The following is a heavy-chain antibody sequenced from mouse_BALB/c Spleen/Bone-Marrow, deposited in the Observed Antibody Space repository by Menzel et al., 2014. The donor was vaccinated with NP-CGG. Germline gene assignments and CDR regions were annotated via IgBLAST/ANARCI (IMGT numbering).Heavy chain of an antibody. CDR1: GFNIXYAY. CDR3: ARSPGEVNY. CDR2: IYPANGNT. Sequence: EVKLQESGAELVKPGASAKLSCTASGFNIXYAYIHWVKRRPEQGLEWIGRIYPANGNTNYDPKFQGKATITADTSSNTAYLHLNSLTSEDTAVYYCARSPGEVNYWGQGTLVTVSA. J-gene: IGHJ3*01. V-gene: IGHV14-3*02. D-gene: IGHD1-3*01.